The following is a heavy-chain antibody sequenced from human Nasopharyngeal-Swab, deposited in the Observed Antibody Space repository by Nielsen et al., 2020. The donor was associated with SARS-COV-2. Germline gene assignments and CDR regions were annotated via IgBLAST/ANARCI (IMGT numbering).Heavy chain of an antibody. Sequence: SETLSLTCTVSGGSVSSGSYYWSWIRQPPGKGLEWIGYIYYSGSTNYNPPLKSRVTISVDTSKNQFSLKLSSVTAADTAVYYCARDPRVTTVTIWGGYYYGMDVWGQGTTVTVSS. D-gene: IGHD4-17*01. V-gene: IGHV4-61*01. CDR1: GGSVSSGSYY. J-gene: IGHJ6*02. CDR2: IYYSGST. CDR3: ARDPRVTTVTIWGGYYYGMDV.